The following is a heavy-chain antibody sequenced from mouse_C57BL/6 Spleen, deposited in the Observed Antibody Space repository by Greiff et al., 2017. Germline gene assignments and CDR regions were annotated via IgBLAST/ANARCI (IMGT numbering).Heavy chain of an antibody. CDR1: GYTFTSYW. D-gene: IGHD2-2*01. J-gene: IGHJ4*01. V-gene: IGHV1-69*01. CDR2: IDPSDSYT. CDR3: AIYYGYDRGAMDD. Sequence: QVQLQQPGAELVMPGASVTLSCKASGYTFTSYWMHWVKQRPGQGLEWIGEIDPSDSYTHYNQKVKGKSTLTVDKSSRTAYMQLSSLTSEDSAVDYCAIYYGYDRGAMDDWGQGTSVTVSS.